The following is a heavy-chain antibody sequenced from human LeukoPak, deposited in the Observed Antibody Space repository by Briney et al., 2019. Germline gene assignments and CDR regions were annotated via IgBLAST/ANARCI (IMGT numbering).Heavy chain of an antibody. CDR3: VGSYDY. CDR2: ISYDGSNK. V-gene: IGHV3-30*04. CDR1: GFAFSSYA. Sequence: GGSLRLSCAASGFAFSSYAMHWVRQAPGKGLEWVAVISYDGSNKYYADSVKGRFTISRDNSKNTLYLQMNSLRAEDTAVYYCVGSYDYWGQGTLVTVSS. J-gene: IGHJ4*02. D-gene: IGHD1-26*01.